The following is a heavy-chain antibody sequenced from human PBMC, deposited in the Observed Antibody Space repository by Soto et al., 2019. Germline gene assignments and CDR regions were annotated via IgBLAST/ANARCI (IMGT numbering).Heavy chain of an antibody. CDR3: ARIVGADRRWFDP. V-gene: IGHV1-18*01. D-gene: IGHD1-26*01. Sequence: ASVKVSCTASGYTFTSYGLTWVRQAPGQGLEWMGWISAYNGNTNYAQKLQGRVTMTTDTSTSTAYMELRSLRSDDTAVYYCARIVGADRRWFDPWGQGTLVTVSS. CDR1: GYTFTSYG. CDR2: ISAYNGNT. J-gene: IGHJ5*02.